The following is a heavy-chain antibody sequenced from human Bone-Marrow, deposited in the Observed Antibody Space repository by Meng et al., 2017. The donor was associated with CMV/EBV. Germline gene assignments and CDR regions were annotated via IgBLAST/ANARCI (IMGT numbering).Heavy chain of an antibody. CDR3: ARDVSMDV. CDR2: ISGSSSYI. CDR1: GFTFSSYS. D-gene: IGHD5/OR15-5a*01. J-gene: IGHJ6*02. Sequence: GGSLRLSCAASGFTFSSYSMNWVRQAPGKGLEWVSSISGSSSYIYYADSVKGRFTISRDNAKNSLYLQMNSLRAGDTAVYYCARDVSMDVWGQGTTVTVSS. V-gene: IGHV3-21*01.